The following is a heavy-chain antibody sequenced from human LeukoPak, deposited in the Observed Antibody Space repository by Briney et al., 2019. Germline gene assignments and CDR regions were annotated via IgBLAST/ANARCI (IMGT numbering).Heavy chain of an antibody. V-gene: IGHV4-59*01. J-gene: IGHJ4*02. CDR3: ASVRKWENPFFDY. Sequence: PSETLSLTCTVSGGSISSYYWSWIRQPPGKGLEWIGYIYYSGSTNYNPSLKSRVTISVDTSKNQFSLKLSSVTAADTAVYYCASVRKWENPFFDYWGQGTLVTVSS. CDR2: IYYSGST. CDR1: GGSISSYY. D-gene: IGHD1-26*01.